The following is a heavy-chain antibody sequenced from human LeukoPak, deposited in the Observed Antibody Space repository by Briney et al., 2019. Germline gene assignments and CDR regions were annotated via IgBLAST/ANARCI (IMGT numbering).Heavy chain of an antibody. Sequence: GGSLRLSCAASGFTFSSYAMSWARQAPGKGLEWVSGISGNGGGTYYADSVKGRFTISRDNSKNTLYLQMNSLRADGTAVYYCAKSFGYSRSWFDYWGQGTLVTVSS. V-gene: IGHV3-23*01. CDR3: AKSFGYSRSWFDY. J-gene: IGHJ4*02. D-gene: IGHD6-13*01. CDR2: ISGNGGGT. CDR1: GFTFSSYA.